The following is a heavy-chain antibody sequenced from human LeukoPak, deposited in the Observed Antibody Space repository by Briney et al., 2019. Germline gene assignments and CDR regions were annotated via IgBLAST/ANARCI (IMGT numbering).Heavy chain of an antibody. CDR1: GFMFGEYS. D-gene: IGHD1-26*01. CDR2: IRSKTYGGTA. J-gene: IGHJ4*02. Sequence: GGSLRLSCADSGFMFGEYSISWVRQAPGKGLEWVGFIRSKTYGGTAQYAASVKGRFTISRDGSRSSAYLQMNNLKTEDTAVYFCTSPEGGTYYFDYWGQGTLVTVSS. CDR3: TSPEGGTYYFDY. V-gene: IGHV3-49*04.